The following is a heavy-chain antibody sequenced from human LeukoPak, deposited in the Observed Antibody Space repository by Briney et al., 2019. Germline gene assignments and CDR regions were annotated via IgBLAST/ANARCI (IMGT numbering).Heavy chain of an antibody. CDR1: GGSFSGYY. CDR3: ARWAASSGWQIGY. Sequence: SETLSLTCAVYGGSFSGYYWSWIRQPPGKGLEWIGEINHSGSTNYNPSLKSRVTISVDTSKNQFSLKLSSVTAADTAVYYCARWAASSGWQIGYWGQGTLVTVSS. J-gene: IGHJ4*02. CDR2: INHSGST. V-gene: IGHV4-34*01. D-gene: IGHD6-19*01.